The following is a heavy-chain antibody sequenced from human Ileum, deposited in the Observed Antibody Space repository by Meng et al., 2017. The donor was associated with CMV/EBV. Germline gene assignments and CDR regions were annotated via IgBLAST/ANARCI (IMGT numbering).Heavy chain of an antibody. V-gene: IGHV4-4*07. CDR2: IHSSGNT. D-gene: IGHD3-10*01. Sequence: GQLQESGPGLGKPSETLSLTCTVFGASISRYYWTWIRQPAGKGLEFIGRIHSSGNTDYNPSLMSRVTMSIDTSKNQLSLNLNSVTAADTAVYYCARAAARGVPVDFWGQGMLVTVSS. CDR3: ARAAARGVPVDF. J-gene: IGHJ4*02. CDR1: GASISRYY.